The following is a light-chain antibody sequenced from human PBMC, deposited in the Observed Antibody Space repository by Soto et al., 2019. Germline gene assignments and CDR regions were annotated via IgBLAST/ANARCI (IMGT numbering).Light chain of an antibody. CDR1: SSDVGAYNR. J-gene: IGLJ3*02. Sequence: QSVLTQSASLSGSPGQSISISCTGSSSDVGAYNRVSWYQHHPGTAPRLILHEVTNRPSGVSNRFSGSKSANTASLTISGLRAEDEADYYCASYSTADSWVLGGGTKLTVL. CDR2: EVT. CDR3: ASYSTADSWV. V-gene: IGLV2-14*01.